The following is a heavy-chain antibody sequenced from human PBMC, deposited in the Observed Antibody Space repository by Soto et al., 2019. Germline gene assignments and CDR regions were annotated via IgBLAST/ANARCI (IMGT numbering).Heavy chain of an antibody. D-gene: IGHD3-22*01. CDR3: ARVRAIVAVLHTLPPSYAFDI. J-gene: IGHJ3*02. V-gene: IGHV4-30-2*01. Sequence: KPSETLSLTCAVSGGSISSGGYSWSWIRQPPGKGLKWIGYIYHSGSTYYNPSLKSRVTISVDRSKNQFSLKLSSVTAADTAVYYCARVRAIVAVLHTLPPSYAFDIWGQGTMVTVSS. CDR1: GGSISSGGYS. CDR2: IYHSGST.